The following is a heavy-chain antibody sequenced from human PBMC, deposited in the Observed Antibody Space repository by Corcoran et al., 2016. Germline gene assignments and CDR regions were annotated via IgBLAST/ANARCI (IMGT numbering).Heavy chain of an antibody. CDR1: GFTFSSYS. J-gene: IGHJ6*02. CDR3: AREYCSSTSCRYGMDV. Sequence: EVQLVESGGGLFKPGGSLRLSCAASGFTFSSYSMNWVRQAPGKGLEWVSSISSSSYIYYADSVKGRFTISRDNAKNSLYLQMNSLRAEDTAVYYCAREYCSSTSCRYGMDVWGQGTTVTVSS. D-gene: IGHD2-2*01. CDR2: ISSSSYI. V-gene: IGHV3-21*01.